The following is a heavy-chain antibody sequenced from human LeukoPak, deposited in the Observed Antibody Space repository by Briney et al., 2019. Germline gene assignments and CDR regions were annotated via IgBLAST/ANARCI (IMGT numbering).Heavy chain of an antibody. CDR3: ATLVTAVTTTQFDY. CDR2: ISGSGGST. V-gene: IGHV3-23*01. Sequence: PGGSLRLSCAASGFTFSSYAMSWVRQAPGKGLEWVSAISGSGGSTYYADSVKGRFTISRDNSKNTLFLQMNNLRAEDTAPYYCATLVTAVTTTQFDYWGQGALVTVSS. CDR1: GFTFSSYA. D-gene: IGHD4-11*01. J-gene: IGHJ4*02.